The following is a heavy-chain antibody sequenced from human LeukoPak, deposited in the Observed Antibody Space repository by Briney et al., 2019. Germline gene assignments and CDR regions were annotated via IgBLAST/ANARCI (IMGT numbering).Heavy chain of an antibody. CDR2: ISGSGSST. CDR1: GFTFSSYA. Sequence: GGSLRLSCAASGFTFSSYAMSWIRQAPGKGLEWVSGISGSGSSTYYADSVKGRFTISRDNSKNTLYLQMNSLRAEDTAVYYCAKDRYYYGSGSSFDYWGQGTLVTVSS. V-gene: IGHV3-23*01. CDR3: AKDRYYYGSGSSFDY. D-gene: IGHD3-10*01. J-gene: IGHJ4*02.